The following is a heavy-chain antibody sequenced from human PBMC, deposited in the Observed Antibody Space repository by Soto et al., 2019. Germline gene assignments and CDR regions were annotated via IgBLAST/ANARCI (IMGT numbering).Heavy chain of an antibody. CDR1: GFTFSDYA. D-gene: IGHD3-16*01. CDR3: AKVAGGLGYFDL. CDR2: ISATGGNI. V-gene: IGHV3-23*01. J-gene: IGHJ2*01. Sequence: GGSLRLSCVASGFTFSDYAMAWVRQAPGKGLEWVATISATGGNIEYTDSLKGRFTISRDNSKNTLYLQLNGLTSDDTAVHYCAKVAGGLGYFDLWGRGTLVTVSS.